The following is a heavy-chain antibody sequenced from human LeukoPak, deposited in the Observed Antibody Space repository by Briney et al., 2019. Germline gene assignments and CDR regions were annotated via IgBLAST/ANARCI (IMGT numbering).Heavy chain of an antibody. V-gene: IGHV4-59*08. J-gene: IGHJ4*02. Sequence: SETLSLTCTVSGGSISSYYWSWIRQPPGKGLEWIGYIYYSGSTNYNPSLKSRVTISVDTSKNQFSLKLSSVTAADTAVYYCATLWVFGVADDYWGQGTLVTVSS. CDR1: GGSISSYY. CDR3: ATLWVFGVADDY. CDR2: IYYSGST. D-gene: IGHD3-3*01.